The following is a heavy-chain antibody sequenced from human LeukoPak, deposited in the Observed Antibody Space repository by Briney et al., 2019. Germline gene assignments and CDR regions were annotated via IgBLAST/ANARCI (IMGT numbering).Heavy chain of an antibody. CDR1: GFTFSNSW. V-gene: IGHV3-7*01. J-gene: IGHJ4*02. CDR2: INQDASEK. D-gene: IGHD4-23*01. CDR3: TKGGDTTGVFDY. Sequence: GESLRLSCAASGFTFSNSWMNWVRQAPGKGLEWVANINQDASEKCYVDSVKGRSTISRDNGKNSLYLRMNSLRADDTAVYYCTKGGDTTGVFDYWGQGILVTVSS.